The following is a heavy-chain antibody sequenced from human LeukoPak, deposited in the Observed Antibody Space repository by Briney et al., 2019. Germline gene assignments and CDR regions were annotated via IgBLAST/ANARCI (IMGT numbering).Heavy chain of an antibody. Sequence: GGSLRLSCAASGFAFSSYGMPWVRQAPGKGLEWVTFIRYDGSIRYYADSVKGRFTISRDNSKNTLYLQMNSLKAEDTAVYYCAKIANTGATDYWGQGTLVTVSS. CDR3: AKIANTGATDY. D-gene: IGHD2-8*02. CDR1: GFAFSSYG. V-gene: IGHV3-30*02. CDR2: IRYDGSIR. J-gene: IGHJ4*02.